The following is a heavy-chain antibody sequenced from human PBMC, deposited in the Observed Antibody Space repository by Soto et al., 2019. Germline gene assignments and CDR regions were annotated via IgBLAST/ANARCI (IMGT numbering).Heavy chain of an antibody. V-gene: IGHV3-66*02. J-gene: IGHJ6*02. D-gene: IGHD1-1*01. CDR1: GFTFSSND. CDR2: IYSGGST. Sequence: LTCRAAGFTFSSNDMNWVRQAPGKGLEWVSLIYSGGSTYYADSVKGRFTISRDNSKNTLYLQMNSLRTEDTAVYYCARGNMDVWGQGTTVTVSS. CDR3: ARGNMDV.